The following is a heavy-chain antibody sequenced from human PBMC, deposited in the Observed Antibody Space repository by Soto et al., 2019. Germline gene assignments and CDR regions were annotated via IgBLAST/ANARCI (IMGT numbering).Heavy chain of an antibody. Sequence: GSLRLSCAASGFTFNSYAMHWVRQAPGKGLEWVAVISYDGNNKYYANSVKGRFTISRDNSKNTLYLQMNSLGAEDTAMYYCARDGYSSGFDPWGQGTLVTVSS. V-gene: IGHV3-30-3*01. D-gene: IGHD5-18*01. J-gene: IGHJ5*02. CDR2: ISYDGNNK. CDR3: ARDGYSSGFDP. CDR1: GFTFNSYA.